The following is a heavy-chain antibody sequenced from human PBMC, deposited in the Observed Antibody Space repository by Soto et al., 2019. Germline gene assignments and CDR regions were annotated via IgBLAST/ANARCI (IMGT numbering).Heavy chain of an antibody. CDR1: GYPFTGYY. D-gene: IGHD2-2*01. CDR3: ARERYQVISDGMDV. CDR2: INPETGGT. J-gene: IGHJ6*01. V-gene: IGHV1-2*02. Sequence: DSVKVSFKASGYPFTGYYVHWVREAPGQGLEWMGWINPETGGTSYAQKFQGRVTLSRDTSINTAYLEVSRLRFDDAAVYFCARERYQVISDGMDVWGQGTTVTVSS.